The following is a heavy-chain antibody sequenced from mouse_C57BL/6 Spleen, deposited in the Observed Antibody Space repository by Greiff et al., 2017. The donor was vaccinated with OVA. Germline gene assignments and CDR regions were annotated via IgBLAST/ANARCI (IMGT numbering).Heavy chain of an antibody. Sequence: QVQLQQPGAERLKPGASVKWSCKASGYTFTSYWRHGGKQRPGQGLGWIGMIHPNSGSTNYNEKFKSKATLTVDKSSSTAYMQLSSLTSEDSAVYYCARGWLLPFDYFDYWGQGTTLTVSS. J-gene: IGHJ2*01. CDR3: ARGWLLPFDYFDY. CDR1: GYTFTSYW. V-gene: IGHV1-64*01. D-gene: IGHD2-3*01. CDR2: IHPNSGST.